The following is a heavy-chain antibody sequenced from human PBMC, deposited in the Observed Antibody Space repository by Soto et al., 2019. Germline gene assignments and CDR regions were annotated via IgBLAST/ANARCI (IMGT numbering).Heavy chain of an antibody. CDR3: ARDLLDYGDYSSYFDY. Sequence: PGGSLRLSCAASGFTFISYGMHWVRQAPCKGLEWVAVIWYDGSNKYYADSVKGRFTISRDNSKDTLYLQMNSLRAEDTAVYYCARDLLDYGDYSSYFDYWGQGTLVTVSS. J-gene: IGHJ4*02. CDR2: IWYDGSNK. D-gene: IGHD4-17*01. CDR1: GFTFISYG. V-gene: IGHV3-33*01.